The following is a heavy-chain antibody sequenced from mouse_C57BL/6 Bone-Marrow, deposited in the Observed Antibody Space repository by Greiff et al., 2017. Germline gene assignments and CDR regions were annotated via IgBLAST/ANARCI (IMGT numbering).Heavy chain of an antibody. CDR1: GFTFSDYY. V-gene: IGHV5-16*01. Sequence: EVNLVESEGGLVQPGSSMKLSCTASGFTFSDYYMAWVRQVPEKGLEWVANINYDGSSTYYLDSLKSRFIISRDNAKNILYLQMSSLKSEDTATYYCAREGITTVVAWDYAMDYWGQGTSVTVSS. CDR3: AREGITTVVAWDYAMDY. D-gene: IGHD1-1*01. CDR2: INYDGSST. J-gene: IGHJ4*01.